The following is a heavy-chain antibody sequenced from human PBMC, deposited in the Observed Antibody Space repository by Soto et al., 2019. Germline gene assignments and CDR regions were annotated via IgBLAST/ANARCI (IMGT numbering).Heavy chain of an antibody. CDR3: ATDYATGEPNWFDP. D-gene: IGHD3-10*01. Sequence: KTSETLSLTCTVSGGSISSSSYYWGWIRQPPGKGLEWIGSIYYSGSTYYSPSLKSRVTISVDTSKNQFSLKLSSVTAADTAVYYCATDYATGEPNWFDPWGQGTLVTVSS. V-gene: IGHV4-39*01. J-gene: IGHJ5*02. CDR2: IYYSGST. CDR1: GGSISSSSYY.